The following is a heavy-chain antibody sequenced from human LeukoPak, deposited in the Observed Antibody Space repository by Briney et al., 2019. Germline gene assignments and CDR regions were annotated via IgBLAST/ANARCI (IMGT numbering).Heavy chain of an antibody. CDR2: IYSGGST. D-gene: IGHD2-15*01. V-gene: IGHV3-66*01. CDR1: GFTVSSNY. J-gene: IGHJ3*02. Sequence: GGSLRLSCAASGFTVSSNYMSWVRQAPGKGLEWVSVIYSGGSTYYADSVKGRFTISRDNSKNTLYLQMNSLRAEDTAVYYCARTPPKGYCSGGSCPIDAFDIWGQGTMVTVSS. CDR3: ARTPPKGYCSGGSCPIDAFDI.